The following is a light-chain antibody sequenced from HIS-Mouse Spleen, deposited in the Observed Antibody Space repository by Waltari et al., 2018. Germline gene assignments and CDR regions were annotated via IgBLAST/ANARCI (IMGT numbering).Light chain of an antibody. CDR2: DAS. J-gene: IGKJ2*01. Sequence: EIVLTQSPATLSLSPGERATLSCRASQSVSSYLAWYQQKPGQAPRILIYDASNRATGIPARFSGSGSGTDFTLTISSLEPEDFAVYYCQQRSNWPLFGQGTKLEIK. V-gene: IGKV3-11*01. CDR1: QSVSSY. CDR3: QQRSNWPL.